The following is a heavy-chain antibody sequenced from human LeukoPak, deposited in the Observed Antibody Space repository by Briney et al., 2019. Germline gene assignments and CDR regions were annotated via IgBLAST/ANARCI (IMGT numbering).Heavy chain of an antibody. J-gene: IGHJ4*02. V-gene: IGHV5-51*01. CDR1: GYSFTSYW. CDR2: IYPGDSDT. D-gene: IGHD5-12*01. CDR3: ARVKGGYDASRLFDY. Sequence: GESLKISCKGSGYSFTSYWIGWVRQMPGKGLEWMGIIYPGDSDTRYSPSFQGQVTISADKSISTAYLQWSSLKASDTAMYYCARVKGGYDASRLFDYWGQGTLVTVSS.